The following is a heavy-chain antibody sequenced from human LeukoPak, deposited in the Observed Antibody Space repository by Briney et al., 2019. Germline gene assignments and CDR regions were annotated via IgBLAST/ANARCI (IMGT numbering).Heavy chain of an antibody. CDR2: ISYDGSNK. D-gene: IGHD6-19*01. J-gene: IGHJ4*02. CDR3: ARLYSSGWYGDLDY. Sequence: GGSLRLSCAASGFTFSSYEMNWVRQAPGKGLEWVAVISYDGSNKYYADSVKGRFTISRDNSKNTLYLQMNSLRPEDTAVYYCARLYSSGWYGDLDYWGQGTLVTVSS. CDR1: GFTFSSYE. V-gene: IGHV3-30-3*01.